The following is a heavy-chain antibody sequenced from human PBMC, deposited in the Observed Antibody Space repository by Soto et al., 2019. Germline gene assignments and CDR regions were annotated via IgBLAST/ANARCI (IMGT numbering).Heavy chain of an antibody. CDR1: GFTFSSYA. J-gene: IGHJ5*02. D-gene: IGHD2-2*01. CDR2: ISGSGGST. Sequence: PGGSLRLSCAASGFTFSSYAMSWVRQAPGKGLEWVSAISGSGGSTYYADSVKGRFTISKNNSKNTLYLQRNGRRAEDTAVYYGAKGLYKLSPCFDPWGQGTLVTVSS. V-gene: IGHV3-23*01. CDR3: AKGLYKLSPCFDP.